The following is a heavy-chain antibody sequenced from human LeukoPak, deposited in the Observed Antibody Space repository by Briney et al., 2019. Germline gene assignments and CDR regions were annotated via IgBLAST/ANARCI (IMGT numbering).Heavy chain of an antibody. J-gene: IGHJ4*02. CDR2: INPNSGGT. Sequence: ALVKVSCKASGYTFTGYYMHWVRQAPGQGLEWMGWINPNSGGTNYAQKFQGRVTMTRDTSISTAYMELSRLRSDDTAVYYCARDGYDSSGYYSVYWGQGTLVTVSS. V-gene: IGHV1-2*02. D-gene: IGHD3-22*01. CDR3: ARDGYDSSGYYSVY. CDR1: GYTFTGYY.